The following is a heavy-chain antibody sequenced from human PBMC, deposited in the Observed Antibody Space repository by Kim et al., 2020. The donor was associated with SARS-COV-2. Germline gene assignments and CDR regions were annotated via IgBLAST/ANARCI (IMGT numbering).Heavy chain of an antibody. V-gene: IGHV4-39*07. Sequence: SETLSLTCTVSGGSISSSSYYWGWIRQPPGKGLEWIGSIYYSGSAYYNPSLKSRVTISVDTSKNQFSLKLSSVTAADTAVYYCARDYPSDTAMGNAPSPNAQIFDYWGQGTLVTVSS. CDR1: GGSISSSSYY. CDR2: IYYSGSA. D-gene: IGHD5-18*01. J-gene: IGHJ4*02. CDR3: ARDYPSDTAMGNAPSPNAQIFDY.